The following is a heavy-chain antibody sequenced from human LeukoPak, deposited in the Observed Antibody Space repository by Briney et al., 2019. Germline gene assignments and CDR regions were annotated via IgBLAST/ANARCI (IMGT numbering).Heavy chain of an antibody. Sequence: PGGSLRLSCAASGFTFSDYYMSWIRQAPGKGLEWVSYISSSGTTISYADSVKGRFTISRDNTKTSLYLQMKSLRAEDTAVYYCARAAGWFDPWGQGTLVTVSS. CDR1: GFTFSDYY. CDR3: ARAAGWFDP. J-gene: IGHJ5*02. V-gene: IGHV3-11*01. CDR2: ISSSGTTI.